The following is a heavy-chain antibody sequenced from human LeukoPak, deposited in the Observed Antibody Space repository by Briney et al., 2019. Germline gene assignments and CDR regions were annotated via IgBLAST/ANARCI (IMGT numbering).Heavy chain of an antibody. V-gene: IGHV4-59*01. Sequence: PSETLSLTCTVSGGSISSYYWSWIRQPPGKGLEWIGYIYYSGSTNYNPSLKSRVTISVDTSKNQFSLKLSSVTAADTAVYYCARGIGATRPYYFDYWGQGTLVTVSS. J-gene: IGHJ4*02. CDR1: GGSISSYY. D-gene: IGHD1-26*01. CDR3: ARGIGATRPYYFDY. CDR2: IYYSGST.